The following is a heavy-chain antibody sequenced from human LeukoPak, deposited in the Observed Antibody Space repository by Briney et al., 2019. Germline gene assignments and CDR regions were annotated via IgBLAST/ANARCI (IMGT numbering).Heavy chain of an antibody. D-gene: IGHD3-3*01. V-gene: IGHV1-69*01. CDR2: IIHIFGTA. Sequence: ASVKVSCKGSGGTFISYAISWVGQAAGQGGEGMGGIIHIFGTANYAQKFQGRVTITADESTSTAYVEVSRQREGGTAVYYCARLPYYDFWSGYYRGTYFDYWGQGPLVTVSS. CDR3: ARLPYYDFWSGYYRGTYFDY. J-gene: IGHJ4*02. CDR1: GGTFISYA.